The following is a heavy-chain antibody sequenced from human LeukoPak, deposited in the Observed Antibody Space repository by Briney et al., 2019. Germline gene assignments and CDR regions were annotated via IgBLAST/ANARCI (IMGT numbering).Heavy chain of an antibody. D-gene: IGHD1-26*01. CDR2: INPSGGST. Sequence: ASVKVSCKASGYTFTSYYMHWVRQAPGQGLEWMGIINPSGGSTSYAQKFQGRVTMTRDTSTSTVYMELSSLRSEDTAVYYCARNMDIVGATYDFDYWGQGTWSPSPQ. CDR3: ARNMDIVGATYDFDY. V-gene: IGHV1-46*01. CDR1: GYTFTSYY. J-gene: IGHJ4*02.